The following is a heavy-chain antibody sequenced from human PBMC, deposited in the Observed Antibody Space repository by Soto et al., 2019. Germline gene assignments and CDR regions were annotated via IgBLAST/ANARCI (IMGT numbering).Heavy chain of an antibody. V-gene: IGHV1-2*02. D-gene: IGHD2-2*01. J-gene: IGHJ6*02. CDR1: GYTFTDYY. Sequence: QVQLVQSGAEVKKPGASVKVSCKASGYTFTDYYMHWVRQAPGQGLEWMGWINPNSGGTNYAQKFQGRVTMTSVTSISTAYMELSSLRSDETALYYCAKDPNIVVVPAATGGMDVWGQGTTVTVSS. CDR3: AKDPNIVVVPAATGGMDV. CDR2: INPNSGGT.